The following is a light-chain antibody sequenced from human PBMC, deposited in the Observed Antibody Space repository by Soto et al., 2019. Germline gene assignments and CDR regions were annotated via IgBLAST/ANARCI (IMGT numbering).Light chain of an antibody. CDR1: QGIRDD. CDR2: GAS. CDR3: LQHNTYPRT. Sequence: DIQMTQSPSSLSASVGDRVTITCRASQGIRDDVSWYQQKPGKAPKRLIYGASTLQHGVSLRFSGSGSGTGFTLTISSLQPEDSATYYCLQHNTYPRTFGQGTKVDIK. V-gene: IGKV1-17*01. J-gene: IGKJ1*01.